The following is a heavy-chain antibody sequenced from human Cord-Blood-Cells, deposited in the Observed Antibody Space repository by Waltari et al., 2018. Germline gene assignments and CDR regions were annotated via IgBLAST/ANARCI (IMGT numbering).Heavy chain of an antibody. CDR2: LDPEEGET. J-gene: IGHJ3*02. Sequence: QVPLVQAGAEGKKPAVSVTVSRKVSGNTLTDLSLNWVRQASGKGLEWMGGLDPEEGETIYAQKFQGRVTMTEDTSTDTAYMELSSLRSEDTAVYYCATAYSGYDEAFDIWGQGTMVTVSS. CDR3: ATAYSGYDEAFDI. V-gene: IGHV1-24*01. D-gene: IGHD5-12*01. CDR1: GNTLTDLS.